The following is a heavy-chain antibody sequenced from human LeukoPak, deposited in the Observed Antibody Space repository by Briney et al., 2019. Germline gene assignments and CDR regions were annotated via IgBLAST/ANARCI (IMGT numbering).Heavy chain of an antibody. CDR3: ATTMVRGVIIYPFDY. CDR1: GFTFSSYG. D-gene: IGHD3-10*01. CDR2: ISYDGSNK. Sequence: GGSLRLSCTASGFTFSSYGMHWVRQAPGKGLEWVAVISYDGSNKYYADSVKGRFTISRDNSKNTLYLQMNSLRAEDTAVYYCATTMVRGVIIYPFDYWGQGTLVTVSS. V-gene: IGHV3-30*03. J-gene: IGHJ4*02.